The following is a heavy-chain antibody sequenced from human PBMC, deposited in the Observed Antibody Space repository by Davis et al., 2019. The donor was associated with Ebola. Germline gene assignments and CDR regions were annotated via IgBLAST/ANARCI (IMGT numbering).Heavy chain of an antibody. J-gene: IGHJ4*02. D-gene: IGHD3-22*01. V-gene: IGHV4-59*01. Sequence: PSETLSLTCTVSGGSISSYYWSWIRQPPGKGLEWIGYIYYSGSTNYNPSLKSRVTISVDTSKNQFSLKLSSVTAADTAVYYCASSYDSSGTIDYWGQGTLVTVSS. CDR2: IYYSGST. CDR3: ASSYDSSGTIDY. CDR1: GGSISSYY.